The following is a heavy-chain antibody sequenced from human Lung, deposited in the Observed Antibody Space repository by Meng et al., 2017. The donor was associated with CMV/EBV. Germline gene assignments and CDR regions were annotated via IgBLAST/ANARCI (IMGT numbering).Heavy chain of an antibody. CDR3: ARPNVHYDFWSGCDY. CDR2: ISYDGSNK. D-gene: IGHD3-3*01. V-gene: IGHV3-30*04. Sequence: GGSLRLSCAASGFTFSSYAMHWVRQAPGKGLEWVAVISYDGSNKYYADSVKGRFTISRDNSKNTLYLQMNSLRAEDTAVYYCARPNVHYDFWSGCDYWGQGTLVTFSS. CDR1: GFTFSSYA. J-gene: IGHJ4*02.